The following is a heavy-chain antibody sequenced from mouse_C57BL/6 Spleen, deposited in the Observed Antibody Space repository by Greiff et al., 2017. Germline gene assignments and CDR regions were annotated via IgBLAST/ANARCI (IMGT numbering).Heavy chain of an antibody. V-gene: IGHV5-17*01. CDR1: GFTFSDYG. D-gene: IGHD2-2*01. Sequence: EVQGVESGGGLVKPGGSLKLSCAASGFTFSDYGMHWVRQAPEKGLEWVAYISSGSSTIYYADTVKGRFTISRDNAKNTLFLQMTSLRSEDTAMYYCARGTIYYGYEFAYWGQGTLVTVSA. CDR2: ISSGSSTI. CDR3: ARGTIYYGYEFAY. J-gene: IGHJ3*01.